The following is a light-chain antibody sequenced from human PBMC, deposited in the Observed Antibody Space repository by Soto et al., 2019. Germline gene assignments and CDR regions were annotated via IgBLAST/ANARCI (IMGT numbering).Light chain of an antibody. CDR2: AAS. V-gene: IGKV1-27*01. Sequence: DIQMTQSPSSLSASVGDRVTITCRASQGISNYLAWYQQKPGKVPELLIYAASTLQSGVPSRFSGSGSGTDFTFTIRKLQPADVATYYFLKYNSSSWTFGQGTKVHIK. CDR3: LKYNSSSWT. J-gene: IGKJ1*01. CDR1: QGISNY.